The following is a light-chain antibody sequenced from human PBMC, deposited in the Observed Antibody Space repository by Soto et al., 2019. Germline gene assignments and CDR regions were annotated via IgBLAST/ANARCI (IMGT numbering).Light chain of an antibody. CDR2: DVS. CDR3: SSYTSSSTLGV. V-gene: IGLV2-18*02. Sequence: QSALTQPPSVSGSPGQSVTISCSGTIDDVTAYYRVSWYQQTPGTAPKLMIYDVSNRPSGVPDRFSGSRSGNTASLTISGLQAEDEGDYYCSSYTSSSTLGVFGGGTKVTVL. J-gene: IGLJ2*01. CDR1: IDDVTAYYR.